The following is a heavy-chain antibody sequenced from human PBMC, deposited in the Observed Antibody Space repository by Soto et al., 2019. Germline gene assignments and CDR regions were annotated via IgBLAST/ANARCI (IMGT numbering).Heavy chain of an antibody. D-gene: IGHD3-10*01. V-gene: IGHV1-2*02. Sequence: ASVKVSCKASGYTFTDYYMHWVRQAPGQGLEWLGWISAKNGGTNYAQKFQGRVILTRDTSISTAYMEMMVTSDDTAVYFCTRAGDYSPSGIVYWGQGTLVTVSS. J-gene: IGHJ4*02. CDR1: GYTFTDYY. CDR2: ISAKNGGT. CDR3: TRAGDYSPSGIVY.